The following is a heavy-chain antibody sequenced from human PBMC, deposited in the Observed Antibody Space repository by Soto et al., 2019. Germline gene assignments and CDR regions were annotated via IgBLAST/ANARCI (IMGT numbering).Heavy chain of an antibody. V-gene: IGHV4-59*12. CDR2: IYDNGIT. Sequence: QVVLQESGPGLVKPSETLSLTCSVSGRSITSYYWSWVRQPPGKGLEWIGYIYDNGITSKNPSLTSRVTMSADTSQNQFSLNLTSVTGADTAVYYCARTYDSNGYANEFDSWGQGILVTVTS. CDR3: ARTYDSNGYANEFDS. D-gene: IGHD3-22*01. J-gene: IGHJ4*02. CDR1: GRSITSYY.